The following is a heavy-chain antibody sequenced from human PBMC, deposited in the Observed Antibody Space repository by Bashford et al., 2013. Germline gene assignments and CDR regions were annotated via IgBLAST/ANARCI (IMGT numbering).Heavy chain of an antibody. CDR2: IIPIFGTA. V-gene: IGHV1-69*06. CDR3: ARADYGGNWGYYYYGMDV. Sequence: WVRQAPGQGLEWMGGIIPIFGTANYAQKFQGRVTITADKSTSTAYMELSSLRSEDTAVYYCARADYGGNWGYYYYGMDVWGQGTTVTVSS. J-gene: IGHJ6*02. D-gene: IGHD4-23*01.